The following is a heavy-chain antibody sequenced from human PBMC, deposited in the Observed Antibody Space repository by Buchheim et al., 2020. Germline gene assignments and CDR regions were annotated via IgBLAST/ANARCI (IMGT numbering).Heavy chain of an antibody. CDR3: ARDRAAAKYFGMDV. V-gene: IGHV4-31*03. Sequence: QVQLQESGPGLVKPSQTLSLTCTVSGGSISSGGLYWNWIRQLPGKGLEWIGYIYHTGTTFYSPSLKSRVTISIDTSKNQFSLHLNSVTAADTAVYYCARDRAAAKYFGMDVWGQGTT. D-gene: IGHD6-25*01. CDR2: IYHTGTT. J-gene: IGHJ6*02. CDR1: GGSISSGGLY.